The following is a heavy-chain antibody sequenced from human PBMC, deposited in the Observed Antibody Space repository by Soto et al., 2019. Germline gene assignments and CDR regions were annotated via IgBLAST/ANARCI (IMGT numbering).Heavy chain of an antibody. V-gene: IGHV3-15*01. CDR2: IKSKTDGGTT. Sequence: GGSLRLSCAASGFTFSNAWMSWVRQAPGKGLEWVGRIKSKTDGGTTDYAAPVKGRFTISRDDSKNTLYLQMNSLKTEDTAVYYRTTPKGIAAAGGSNEYYFDYWGQGTLVTVSS. CDR3: TTPKGIAAAGGSNEYYFDY. D-gene: IGHD6-13*01. J-gene: IGHJ4*02. CDR1: GFTFSNAW.